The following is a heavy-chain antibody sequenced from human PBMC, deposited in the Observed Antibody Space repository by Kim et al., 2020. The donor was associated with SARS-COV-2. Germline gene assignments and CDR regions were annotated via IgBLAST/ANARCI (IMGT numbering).Heavy chain of an antibody. CDR3: ARHRRQWLQLNPYYFDY. CDR2: IYYSGST. D-gene: IGHD1-1*01. V-gene: IGHV4-39*01. Sequence: SETLSLTCTVSGGSISSSSYYWGWIRQPPGKGLEWIGSIYYSGSTYYNPSLKSRVTISVDTSKNQFSLKLSSVTAEDTAVYYCARHRRQWLQLNPYYFDYWGQGTLVTVSS. J-gene: IGHJ4*02. CDR1: GGSISSSSYY.